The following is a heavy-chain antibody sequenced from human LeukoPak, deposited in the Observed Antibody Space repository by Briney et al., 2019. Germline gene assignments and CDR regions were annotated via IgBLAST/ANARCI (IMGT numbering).Heavy chain of an antibody. CDR1: GGSISSFY. V-gene: IGHV4-59*07. CDR2: IEYSGST. J-gene: IGHJ3*02. CDR3: VRSGSYVGAFDI. D-gene: IGHD1-26*01. Sequence: SDTLSLTCTFSGGSISSFYWMWVRDPPTKGLEWIGYIEYSGSTNYNRSLKSRVTTSVDTSKNQFSLKLSSVTAAYTAVYYCVRSGSYVGAFDIWGQGTMVTVSS.